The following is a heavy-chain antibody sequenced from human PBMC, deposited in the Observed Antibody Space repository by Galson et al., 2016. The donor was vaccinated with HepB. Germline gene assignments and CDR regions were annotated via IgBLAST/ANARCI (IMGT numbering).Heavy chain of an antibody. CDR1: ALTINSFA. Sequence: SLRLSCAASALTINSFAMSWVRQAPGKGLEWVSVISASGTDTSYADSVKGRFTISTDFPRNTVYLHMNNLRAEDMAIYYCARAYGGGWHPLGYWGRGTLVTVSS. J-gene: IGHJ4*02. CDR3: ARAYGGGWHPLGY. D-gene: IGHD6-19*01. CDR2: ISASGTDT. V-gene: IGHV3-23*01.